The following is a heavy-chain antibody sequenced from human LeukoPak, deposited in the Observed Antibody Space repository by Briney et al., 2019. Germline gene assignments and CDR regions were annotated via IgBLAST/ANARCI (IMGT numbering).Heavy chain of an antibody. D-gene: IGHD3-3*01. Sequence: GASVKVSCKASGYTFTGYYMHWVRQAPGQGLEWMGWINPNSGGTNYAQKFQGRVTMTRDTSISTAYMELSRLRSDDTAVYYCARGTRRITIFGVVEVYYYYYMDVWGKGTTVTVSS. V-gene: IGHV1-2*02. CDR1: GYTFTGYY. J-gene: IGHJ6*03. CDR3: ARGTRRITIFGVVEVYYYYYMDV. CDR2: INPNSGGT.